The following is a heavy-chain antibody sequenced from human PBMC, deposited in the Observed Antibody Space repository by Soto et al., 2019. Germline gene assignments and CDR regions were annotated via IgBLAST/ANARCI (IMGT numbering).Heavy chain of an antibody. CDR3: ARLLRYFDWLISYAFDI. CDR1: GYTFTSYA. J-gene: IGHJ3*02. Sequence: GASVKVSCKASGYTFTSYAMHWLRQAPGQRLEWMGWINAGNGNTKYSQKFQGRVTITRDTSASTAYMELSSLRSEDTAVYYCARLLRYFDWLISYAFDIWGQGTMVTVSS. D-gene: IGHD3-9*01. V-gene: IGHV1-3*01. CDR2: INAGNGNT.